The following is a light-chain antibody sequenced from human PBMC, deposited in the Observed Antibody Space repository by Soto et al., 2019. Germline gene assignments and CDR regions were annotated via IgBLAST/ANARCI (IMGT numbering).Light chain of an antibody. J-gene: IGKJ2*01. CDR2: SVF. V-gene: IGKV1-39*01. CDR3: QQGYSSPQT. Sequence: DIQMAQSPSSLSASVGDRVSITCRASLSIGTYLNWYQQTPGQAPRLLIHSVFTLQSGVPSRFSGSESVTEFKLTISSLQPEASATYYCQQGYSSPQTLGQGTQLEIK. CDR1: LSIGTY.